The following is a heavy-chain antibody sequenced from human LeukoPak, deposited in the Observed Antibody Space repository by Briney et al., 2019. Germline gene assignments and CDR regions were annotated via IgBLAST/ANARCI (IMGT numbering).Heavy chain of an antibody. V-gene: IGHV3-48*04. CDR2: ISSSSTI. D-gene: IGHD1-14*01. Sequence: GGSLRLSCAASGFTFSTYSMNWVRQAPGKGLEWVSCISSSSTIYYADSVKGRFTISRDNAKNSLYLQMNSLRAEDTAVYYCARGFHPDGYHYYGMDVWGQGTTVTVSS. CDR1: GFTFSTYS. CDR3: ARGFHPDGYHYYGMDV. J-gene: IGHJ6*02.